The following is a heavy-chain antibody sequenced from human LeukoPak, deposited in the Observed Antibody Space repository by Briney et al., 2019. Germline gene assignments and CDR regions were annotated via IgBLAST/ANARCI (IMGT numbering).Heavy chain of an antibody. Sequence: GGSQRLSCAASGFIVSSKYMSWVRQAPGKGLEWVSVIYSGGSTYYAASVEGRFTISRDNSKNTVYLQMNNLRVDDTAVYYCARAGPIDYWGRGTLVTVSS. V-gene: IGHV3-53*01. CDR1: GFIVSSKY. J-gene: IGHJ4*02. CDR2: IYSGGST. CDR3: ARAGPIDY.